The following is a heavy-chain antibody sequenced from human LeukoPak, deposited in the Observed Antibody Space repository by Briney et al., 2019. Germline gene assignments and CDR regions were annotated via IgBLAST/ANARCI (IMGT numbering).Heavy chain of an antibody. V-gene: IGHV3-21*05. Sequence: GGSLRLSCAASGFTFSSSVMSWVRQAPGKGLEWVSYISSSGSDIYYADSVKGRFTISRDNAKNSLYLHMNSLRAEDTAVYYCARDYGGSSPFDYWGQGTLVTVSS. CDR3: ARDYGGSSPFDY. D-gene: IGHD4-23*01. J-gene: IGHJ4*02. CDR2: ISSSGSDI. CDR1: GFTFSSSV.